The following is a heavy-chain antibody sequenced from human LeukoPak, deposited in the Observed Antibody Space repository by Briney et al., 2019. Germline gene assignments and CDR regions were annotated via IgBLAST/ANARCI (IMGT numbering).Heavy chain of an antibody. J-gene: IGHJ4*02. V-gene: IGHV4-59*12. CDR2: IYYSGST. D-gene: IGHD3-22*01. CDR3: AREGSRYYDSSGPTDY. CDR1: GESISGFY. Sequence: SETLSLTCTVSGESISGFYWNWIRQPPGKGLEWLGYIYYSGSTNYNPSLKSRVTISIDTSKNQFSLKLSSVTAADTAVYYCAREGSRYYDSSGPTDYWGQGTLVTVSS.